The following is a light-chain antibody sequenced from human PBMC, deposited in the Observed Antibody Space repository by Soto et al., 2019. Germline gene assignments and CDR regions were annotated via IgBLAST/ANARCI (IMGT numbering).Light chain of an antibody. V-gene: IGKV1-6*01. CDR1: QGVGRD. J-gene: IGKJ4*01. Sequence: AIQMTQSPSSLSASVGDRVIITCRASQGVGRDLGWYQQKPRKAPRLLIYHASTLLSGVPSRFSGSGSGTDFTLTIASLQPEDFATYFCIQDYSNPLTFGGGTKVENK. CDR2: HAS. CDR3: IQDYSNPLT.